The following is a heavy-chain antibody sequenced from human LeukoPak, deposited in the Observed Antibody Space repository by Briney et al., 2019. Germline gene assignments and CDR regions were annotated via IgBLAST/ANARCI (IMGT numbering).Heavy chain of an antibody. CDR1: GGSISSYY. J-gene: IGHJ6*03. Sequence: PSETLSLTCTVSGGSISSYYWSWIRQPPGKGLEWIGYIYYSGSTNYNPSLKSRVTISVDTSKNQFSLKLSSVTAADTAVYYCARDGGRSSWYYYCYYYMDVWGKGTTVTVSS. D-gene: IGHD6-13*01. V-gene: IGHV4-59*12. CDR2: IYYSGST. CDR3: ARDGGRSSWYYYCYYYMDV.